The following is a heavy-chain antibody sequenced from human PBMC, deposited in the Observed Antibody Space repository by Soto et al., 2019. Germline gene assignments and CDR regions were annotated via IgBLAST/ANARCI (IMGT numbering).Heavy chain of an antibody. D-gene: IGHD1-7*01. V-gene: IGHV3-74*01. CDR3: ERCGTTGNWFNP. J-gene: IGHJ5*02. Sequence: EVQLVESGGGLVQPGGSLRLSCAASGFTFSSYWMHWVRQATGKGLVWVSGINSDGSGTSYADSVKGRFTISRDNAKNTLYLQMNSLRAEDTAVYYCERCGTTGNWFNPWGQGTLVTVSS. CDR1: GFTFSSYW. CDR2: INSDGSGT.